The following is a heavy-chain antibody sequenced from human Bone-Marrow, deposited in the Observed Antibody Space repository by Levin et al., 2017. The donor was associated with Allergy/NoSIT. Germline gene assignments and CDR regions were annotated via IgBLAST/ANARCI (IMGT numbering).Heavy chain of an antibody. D-gene: IGHD5-24*01. CDR2: ITVYNGNT. CDR1: GYSFTSYG. Sequence: GGSLRLSCTASGYSFTSYGISWVRQAPGQGLEWLGWITVYNGNTNYAHTLEGRFTMTTDTSTGTAYMGMRSRGSDNTARDYCARDGYNGDYLPHWGQGTLVTVSS. V-gene: IGHV1-18*01. CDR3: ARDGYNGDYLPH. J-gene: IGHJ1*01.